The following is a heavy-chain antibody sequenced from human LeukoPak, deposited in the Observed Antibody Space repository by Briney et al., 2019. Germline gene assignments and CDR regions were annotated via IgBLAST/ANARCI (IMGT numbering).Heavy chain of an antibody. CDR3: ARDHPLAYGAVDY. CDR2: ISYDGSNK. D-gene: IGHD4-17*01. V-gene: IGHV3-30-3*01. Sequence: GGSLRLSCAASGFTFSSYAMHWVRQAPGKGLEWVAVISYDGSNKYYADSVKGRFTISRDNSKNTLYLQMNSLRAEDTAVYYCARDHPLAYGAVDYWGQGTLVTVSS. J-gene: IGHJ4*02. CDR1: GFTFSSYA.